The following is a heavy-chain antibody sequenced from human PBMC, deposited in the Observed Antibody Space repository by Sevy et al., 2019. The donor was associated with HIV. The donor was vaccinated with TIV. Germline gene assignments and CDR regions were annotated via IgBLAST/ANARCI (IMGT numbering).Heavy chain of an antibody. Sequence: GGSLRLSCAASGFTFKSYLMSWVRQAPGKGLEWVANIKQDGSEKYYVDSVKGRFTISRDNAENSLYLQINSLRVEDTAVYYCARDGWVNAWYFDLWGRGTLVTVSS. V-gene: IGHV3-7*01. CDR3: ARDGWVNAWYFDL. J-gene: IGHJ2*01. CDR1: GFTFKSYL. CDR2: IKQDGSEK. D-gene: IGHD3-16*01.